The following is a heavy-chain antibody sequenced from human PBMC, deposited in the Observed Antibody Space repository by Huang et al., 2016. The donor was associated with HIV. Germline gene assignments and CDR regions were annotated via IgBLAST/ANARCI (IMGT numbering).Heavy chain of an antibody. D-gene: IGHD1-26*01. CDR3: ARLLYRYYFDY. CDR1: GGSISSSSYY. V-gene: IGHV4-39*01. CDR2: IYYSGNT. J-gene: IGHJ4*02. Sequence: QLQLQESGPGLVKPSETLSLTCTVSGGSISSSSYYWGWIRQPPGKGLEWIGSIYYSGNTYYNPSPKSRVTISVDTSKNQFSLKLSSVTAADTAVYYCARLLYRYYFDYWGQGTLVTVSS.